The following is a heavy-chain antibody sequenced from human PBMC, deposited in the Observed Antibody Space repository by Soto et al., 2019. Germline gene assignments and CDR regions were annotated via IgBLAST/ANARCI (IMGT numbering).Heavy chain of an antibody. CDR3: AKSRGGSNSVRYGLDV. J-gene: IGHJ6*02. D-gene: IGHD6-13*01. CDR1: GFIFSSYA. CDR2: ISGSAGST. Sequence: EVQLLESGGGLVQPGGSLRLSCAASGFIFSSYAMNWVRQAPGKGLEWVSVISGSAGSTYYADSVKGRFTISRDNSKNTLYLQMNSLRAEDTAVYYCAKSRGGSNSVRYGLDVWGQGTTVTV. V-gene: IGHV3-23*01.